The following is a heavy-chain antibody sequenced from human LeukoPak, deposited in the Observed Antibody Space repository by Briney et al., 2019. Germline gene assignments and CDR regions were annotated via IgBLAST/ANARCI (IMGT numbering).Heavy chain of an antibody. V-gene: IGHV4-30-2*01. J-gene: IGHJ5*02. Sequence: SQTLSFTCTVSGGSISSGGYYWSWLRQHPGKGLEWIGYIYHSGSTYYNPSLKSRVTISVDRSKNQFSLKLSSVTAADTAVYYCARGRYYYDSSGYRYNWFDPWGQGTLVTVSS. CDR2: IYHSGST. D-gene: IGHD3-22*01. CDR3: ARGRYYYDSSGYRYNWFDP. CDR1: GGSISSGGYY.